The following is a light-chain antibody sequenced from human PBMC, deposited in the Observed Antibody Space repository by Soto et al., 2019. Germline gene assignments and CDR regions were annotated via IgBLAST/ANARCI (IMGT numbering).Light chain of an antibody. V-gene: IGLV2-14*03. CDR3: NSYTTSSTYV. CDR1: SSDVGGYNY. Sequence: QSVLTQPAPVSGSPGQSITISCTGTSSDVGGYNYVSWYQQHPGKAPKLIIYDVSNRPSGVSNRFSGSKSGNTASLTISGLQAEDEADYYCNSYTTSSTYVFRTGTKVTVL. J-gene: IGLJ1*01. CDR2: DVS.